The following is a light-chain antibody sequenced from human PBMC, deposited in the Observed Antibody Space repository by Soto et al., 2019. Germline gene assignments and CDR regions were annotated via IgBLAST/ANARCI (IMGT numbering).Light chain of an antibody. CDR1: QGISNY. Sequence: DIQMTPSPSSVSASVGDRVTITCRASQGISNYLAWYQQKPGKAPKLLIYLTSSLQSGVPSRFSGSGSGTDFTLIISSLQPDDFATYYCQHYNSYSEAFGQGTKVDNK. CDR3: QHYNSYSEA. J-gene: IGKJ1*01. V-gene: IGKV1-16*01. CDR2: LTS.